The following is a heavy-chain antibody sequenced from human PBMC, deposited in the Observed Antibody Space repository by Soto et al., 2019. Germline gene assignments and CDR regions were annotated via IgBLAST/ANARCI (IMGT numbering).Heavy chain of an antibody. CDR2: TYYRSKWYY. CDR1: GDSVSSSTAA. Sequence: QVQLQQSGPGLVKPSQTLSLTCAISGDSVSSSTAAWNWIRQSPSGGLEWLGRTYYRSKWYYDYAPSVKGRRSIDPDTSQNQFSLPLNSVTSEDTAVYYCASAVDVWGQGTTVTVSS. J-gene: IGHJ6*02. CDR3: ASAVDV. V-gene: IGHV6-1*01.